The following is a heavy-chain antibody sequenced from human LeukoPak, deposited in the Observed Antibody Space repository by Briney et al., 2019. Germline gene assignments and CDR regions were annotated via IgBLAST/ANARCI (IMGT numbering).Heavy chain of an antibody. V-gene: IGHV4-34*01. D-gene: IGHD4/OR15-4a*01. CDR2: INHSGST. J-gene: IGHJ4*02. CDR1: GGSFSGYY. CDR3: ARISQGAVGY. Sequence: SETLSLTCAVYGGSFSGYYWSWIRQPPGKGLEWIGEINHSGSTNYNPSFKSRVTISVDTSKNQFSLKLSSVTAADTAVYYCARISQGAVGYWGQGTLVTVSS.